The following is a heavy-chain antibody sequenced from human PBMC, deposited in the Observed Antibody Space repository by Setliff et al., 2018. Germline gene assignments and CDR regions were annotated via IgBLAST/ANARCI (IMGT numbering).Heavy chain of an antibody. Sequence: SVKVSCKASGGTFSSYAISWVRQAPGQGLEWMGGTIPIFGTANYAHKFQGRVTMTRDTSTSTVYMELSSLRTEDTAVYYCARGYYDSYARYYVVGDYWGQGTQVTVPQ. J-gene: IGHJ4*02. CDR1: GGTFSSYA. CDR3: ARGYYDSYARYYVVGDY. D-gene: IGHD3-22*01. V-gene: IGHV1-69*05. CDR2: TIPIFGTA.